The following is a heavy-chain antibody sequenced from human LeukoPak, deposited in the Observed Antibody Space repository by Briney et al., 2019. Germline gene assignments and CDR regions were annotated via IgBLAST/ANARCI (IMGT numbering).Heavy chain of an antibody. CDR1: GYNFSSYG. Sequence: AASVKVSCRASGYNFSSYGISWVRQAPGQGLEWMGWISTYNGNTNYAQKLQGRVTMTTDTSTSTAYMELRSLRTDDTAVYYCARDKRAYCSSTSCPFDYWGQGTLVTVSS. J-gene: IGHJ4*02. CDR3: ARDKRAYCSSTSCPFDY. CDR2: ISTYNGNT. V-gene: IGHV1-18*01. D-gene: IGHD2-2*01.